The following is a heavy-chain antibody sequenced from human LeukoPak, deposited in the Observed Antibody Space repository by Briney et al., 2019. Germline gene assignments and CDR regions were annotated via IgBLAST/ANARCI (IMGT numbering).Heavy chain of an antibody. CDR3: ARDHYYDSSGTRNFDY. CDR1: GGSISSGDYY. V-gene: IGHV4-30-4*08. Sequence: PSQTLSLTCTVSGGSISSGDYYWSWIRQPPGEGLEWIGYIYYSGSTYYNPSLKSRVTISVDTSKNQFSLKLSSVTAADTAVYYCARDHYYDSSGTRNFDYWGQGTLVTVSS. CDR2: IYYSGST. J-gene: IGHJ4*02. D-gene: IGHD3-22*01.